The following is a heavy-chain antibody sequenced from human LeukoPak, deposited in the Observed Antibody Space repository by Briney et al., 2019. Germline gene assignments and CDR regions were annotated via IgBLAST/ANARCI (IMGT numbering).Heavy chain of an antibody. CDR3: ARLLVRGVIINKGGAFDI. Sequence: SQTLSLTCTVSGYSISSGFYWGWIRQPPGKGLEWIGNVYHGGSSYYNPSLKSRVTISVDTSKNQFSLKLSSVTAADTAVYYCARLLVRGVIINKGGAFDIWGQGTMVTVSS. V-gene: IGHV4-38-2*02. J-gene: IGHJ3*02. CDR2: VYHGGSS. CDR1: GYSISSGFY. D-gene: IGHD3-10*01.